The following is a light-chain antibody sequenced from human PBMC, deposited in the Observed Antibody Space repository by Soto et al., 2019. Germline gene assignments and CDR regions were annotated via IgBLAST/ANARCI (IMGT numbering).Light chain of an antibody. V-gene: IGKV3-15*01. CDR1: QSVGTN. CDR3: QQYNNWPPPIT. CDR2: GAS. J-gene: IGKJ5*01. Sequence: EIVMTQSPATLSVSPGERATLSCRASQSVGTNLAWYQQKPRQAPRLLIYGASTRVTDIPARFSASGSGTEFILTISSLESEDFVVYYCQQYNNWPPPITFGQGTRLEIK.